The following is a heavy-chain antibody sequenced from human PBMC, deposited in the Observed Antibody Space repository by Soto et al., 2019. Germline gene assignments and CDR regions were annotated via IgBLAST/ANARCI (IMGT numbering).Heavy chain of an antibody. V-gene: IGHV3-66*01. CDR1: GFTVSSNF. CDR2: IYSGGST. CDR3: AREAEMAKIIRY. Sequence: GGSLRLSCAASGFTVSSNFMSWVRQAPGKGLEWVSVIYSGGSTYYADSVKGRFTMSRDNSKNTLYLQMNSLRAEDTAVYYCAREAEMAKIIRYWGQGTPVTVSS. D-gene: IGHD3-10*01. J-gene: IGHJ4*02.